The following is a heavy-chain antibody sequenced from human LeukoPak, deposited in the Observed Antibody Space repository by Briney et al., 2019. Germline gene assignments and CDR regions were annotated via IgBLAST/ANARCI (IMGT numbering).Heavy chain of an antibody. CDR3: AGGYCSGGSCYRQGFDY. V-gene: IGHV4-59*01. J-gene: IGHJ4*02. CDR1: GGSISSYY. CDR2: IYYSGST. Sequence: SETLSLTCTVSGGSISSYYWSWIRQPPGNGLEWIGYIYYSGSTNYNPSLKSRVTISVDTSKNQFSLKLSSVTAADTAVYYCAGGYCSGGSCYRQGFDYWGQGTLVTVSS. D-gene: IGHD2-15*01.